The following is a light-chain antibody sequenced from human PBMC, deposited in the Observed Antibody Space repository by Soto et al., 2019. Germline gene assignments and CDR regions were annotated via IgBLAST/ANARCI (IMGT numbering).Light chain of an antibody. V-gene: IGLV1-47*01. J-gene: IGLJ2*01. CDR2: RNN. CDR3: SAWDDSLSGYVV. CDR1: SSNIGSNY. Sequence: QSVLTQPPSASGTPGQRVTISCSGSSSNIGSNYVYWYQQLPGTAPKLLIYRNNQRPSGVPDRFSGSKSGTSASLAISGLRTEDEADYYCSAWDDSLSGYVVFVGGNKLTVL.